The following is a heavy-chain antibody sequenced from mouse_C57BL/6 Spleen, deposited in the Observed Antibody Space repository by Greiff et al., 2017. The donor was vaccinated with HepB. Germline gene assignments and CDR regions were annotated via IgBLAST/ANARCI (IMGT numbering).Heavy chain of an antibody. D-gene: IGHD1-1*01. Sequence: VQLKESGGGLVKPGGSLKLSCAASGFTFSSYAMSWVRQTPEKRLEWVATISDGGSYTYYPDNVKGRFTISRDNAKNNLYLQMSHLKSEDTAMYYCARDDYYGSSFLDYWGQGTTLTVSS. CDR2: ISDGGSYT. J-gene: IGHJ2*01. CDR1: GFTFSSYA. CDR3: ARDDYYGSSFLDY. V-gene: IGHV5-4*01.